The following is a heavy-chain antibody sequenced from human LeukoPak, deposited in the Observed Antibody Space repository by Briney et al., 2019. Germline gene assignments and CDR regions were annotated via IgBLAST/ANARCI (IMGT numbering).Heavy chain of an antibody. J-gene: IGHJ4*02. Sequence: GGSLRLSCAASGFTFSSYALHWVRQAPGKGLEWVAVISYDGRSKKYADPVKGRFTISRDNSKNTLYLQMNSLRADDTAVYYCARGFPHYYDSRGIKFDYWGQGTLVTVSS. CDR1: GFTFSSYA. CDR2: ISYDGRSK. D-gene: IGHD3-22*01. V-gene: IGHV3-30*04. CDR3: ARGFPHYYDSRGIKFDY.